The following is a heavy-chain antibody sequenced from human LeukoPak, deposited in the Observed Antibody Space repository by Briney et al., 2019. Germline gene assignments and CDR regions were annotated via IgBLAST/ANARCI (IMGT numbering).Heavy chain of an antibody. CDR2: MNPNSGNT. CDR1: GYTFTSYD. Sequence: WASVKVSCKASGYTFTSYDISWVRQATGQGLEWMGWMNPNSGNTGYAQKFQGRVTMTRNTSISTAYMELSSLRSEDTAVYYCARGSRWFGEFSPDYWGQGTLVTVSS. V-gene: IGHV1-8*01. CDR3: ARGSRWFGEFSPDY. J-gene: IGHJ4*02. D-gene: IGHD3-10*01.